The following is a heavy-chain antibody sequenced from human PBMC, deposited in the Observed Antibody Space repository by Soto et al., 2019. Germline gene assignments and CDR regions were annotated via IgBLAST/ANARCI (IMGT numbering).Heavy chain of an antibody. CDR2: IWYDGSNK. J-gene: IGHJ6*03. Sequence: GGSLRLSCAASGFTFSSYGMHWVRQAPGKGLEWVAVIWYDGSNKYYADSVKGRFTISRDNSKNTLYLQMNSLRAEDTAVYYCARDGSKYYGSGSGRHYYYYYMDVWGKGTTVTVSS. D-gene: IGHD3-10*01. CDR1: GFTFSSYG. V-gene: IGHV3-33*01. CDR3: ARDGSKYYGSGSGRHYYYYYMDV.